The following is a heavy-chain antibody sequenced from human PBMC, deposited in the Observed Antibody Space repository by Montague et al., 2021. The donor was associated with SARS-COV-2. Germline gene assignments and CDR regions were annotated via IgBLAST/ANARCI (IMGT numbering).Heavy chain of an antibody. D-gene: IGHD3-3*01. CDR1: GFPFSSYA. Sequence: SRRLSCAASGFPFSSYAMHWVRQAPGKGLEWVAVISYDGSNKYYADSVKGRFTISRDNSKNTLYLQMNSLRAEDTVVYYCARPLIWSGYFVDAFDIWGQGTMVTVSS. V-gene: IGHV3-30-3*01. J-gene: IGHJ3*02. CDR3: ARPLIWSGYFVDAFDI. CDR2: ISYDGSNK.